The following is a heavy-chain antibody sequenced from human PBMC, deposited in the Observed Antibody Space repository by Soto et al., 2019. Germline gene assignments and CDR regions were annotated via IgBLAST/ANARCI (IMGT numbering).Heavy chain of an antibody. CDR3: AHSEGSSWLCDS. CDR2: IYWDDDK. D-gene: IGHD6-13*01. Sequence: QVTLKESGPTLVIPTQTLTLTCTFSGFSLSSPGMNVGWIRQPPGKALEWLAMIYWDDDKRFNPSLKNRLTITKDTSKHQVVLTVTNMDPVDTGTYYCAHSEGSSWLCDSWGQGTLVTVSS. V-gene: IGHV2-5*02. CDR1: GFSLSSPGMN. J-gene: IGHJ4*02.